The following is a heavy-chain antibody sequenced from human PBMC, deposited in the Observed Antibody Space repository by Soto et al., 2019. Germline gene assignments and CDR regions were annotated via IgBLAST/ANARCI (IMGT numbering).Heavy chain of an antibody. CDR2: IYWDDDK. Sequence: QITLKESGPTLVKPTQTLTLTCTFSGFSLSTSGVGVGWIRQPPGKALEWLALIYWDDDKRCSPSLTSRLTIPHDTTKNQVVLTMTNMDPVDPAPYYCAHRKQANWFDPWGQGTLVTVSS. CDR1: GFSLSTSGVG. J-gene: IGHJ5*02. V-gene: IGHV2-5*02. CDR3: AHRKQANWFDP.